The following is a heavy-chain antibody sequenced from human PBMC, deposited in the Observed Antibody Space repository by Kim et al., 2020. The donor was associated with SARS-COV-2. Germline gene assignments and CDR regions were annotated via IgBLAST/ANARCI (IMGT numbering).Heavy chain of an antibody. CDR1: GGSISSSSYY. Sequence: SETLSLTCTVSGGSISSSSYYWGWIRQPPGKGLSWIGSIFYSGSTFYAPSLKSRVTISVDTSKNQFSLKLSSVTAADTAVYYCARQGYSKYFDLCCRRTL. J-gene: IGHJ2*01. D-gene: IGHD3-22*01. V-gene: IGHV4-39*01. CDR2: IFYSGST. CDR3: ARQGYSKYFDL.